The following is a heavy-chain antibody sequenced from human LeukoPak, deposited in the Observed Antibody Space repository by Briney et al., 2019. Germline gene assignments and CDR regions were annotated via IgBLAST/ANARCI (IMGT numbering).Heavy chain of an antibody. D-gene: IGHD7-27*01. J-gene: IGHJ3*02. V-gene: IGHV3-23*01. CDR3: AKDGEYAEGAFDI. CDR2: LSGSGDST. CDR1: GFSGFTFNNYA. Sequence: GGSLRLSCAASGFSGFTFNNYAMTWVRQAPGKGLEWVSALSGSGDSTYYADSVKGRFTISRDNSKKTLYLQMNSLRAEDTALYYCAKDGEYAEGAFDIWGQGTMVTVSA.